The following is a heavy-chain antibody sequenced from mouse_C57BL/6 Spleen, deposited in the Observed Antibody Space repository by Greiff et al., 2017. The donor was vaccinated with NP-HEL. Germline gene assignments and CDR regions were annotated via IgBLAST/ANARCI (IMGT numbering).Heavy chain of an antibody. D-gene: IGHD2-3*01. J-gene: IGHJ2*01. V-gene: IGHV1-54*01. CDR1: GYAFTNYL. CDR2: INPGSGGT. CDR3: ARESDGYYDY. Sequence: VKLMESGAELVRPGTSVKVSCKASGYAFTNYLIEWVKQRPGQGLEWIGVINPGSGGTNYNEKFKGKATLTADKSSSTAYMQLSSLTSEDSAVYFCARESDGYYDYWGQGTTLTVSS.